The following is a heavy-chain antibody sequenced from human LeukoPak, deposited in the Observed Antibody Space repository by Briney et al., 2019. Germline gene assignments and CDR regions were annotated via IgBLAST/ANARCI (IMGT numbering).Heavy chain of an antibody. J-gene: IGHJ4*02. CDR2: ISDSGGSA. CDR1: GFTFSSHA. V-gene: IGHV3-23*01. D-gene: IGHD5-12*01. CDR3: ARDGGYRADID. Sequence: TGGSLRLSCAASGFTFSSHAVSWVRQAPGKGLEWVSAISDSGGSAYYADSVKGRFTFSRDNSKNMLYLQMNSLRAADTAIYYCARDGGYRADIDWGQGTLVTVSS.